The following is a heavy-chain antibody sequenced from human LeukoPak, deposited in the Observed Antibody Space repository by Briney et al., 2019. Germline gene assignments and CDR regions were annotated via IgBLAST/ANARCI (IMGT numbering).Heavy chain of an antibody. V-gene: IGHV1-2*02. J-gene: IGHJ5*02. CDR1: GYTFTGYY. CDR3: ARGGTIFGVVIKGFDP. D-gene: IGHD3-3*01. Sequence: ASVKVSCKASGYTFTGYYMHWVRPAPGQGLEWMGWINPNSGGTNYAQKFQGRVTMTRDTSISTAYMELSRLRSDDTAVYYCARGGTIFGVVIKGFDPWGQGTLVTVSS. CDR2: INPNSGGT.